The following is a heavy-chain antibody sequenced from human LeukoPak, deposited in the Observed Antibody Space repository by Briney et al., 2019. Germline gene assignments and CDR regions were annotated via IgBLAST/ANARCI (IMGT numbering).Heavy chain of an antibody. Sequence: PGGSLRLSCAASGFTFSSYGMHWVRQAPGKGLEWVAVISYDGSNKYYADSVKGRLTISRDNSKNTLYLQMNSLRAEDTAVYYCAKEGGSYSYYYYYGMDVWGQGTTVTVSS. V-gene: IGHV3-30*18. CDR2: ISYDGSNK. CDR3: AKEGGSYSYYYYYGMDV. D-gene: IGHD1-26*01. CDR1: GFTFSSYG. J-gene: IGHJ6*02.